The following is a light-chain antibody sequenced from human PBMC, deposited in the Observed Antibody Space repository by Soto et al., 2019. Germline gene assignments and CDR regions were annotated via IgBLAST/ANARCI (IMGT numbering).Light chain of an antibody. J-gene: IGKJ5*01. CDR1: QNIGSN. Sequence: EIVMTQSPATLSLSQGERVTLSCRASQNIGSNLAWYQQKFGQAPRLLIYGASTRVTGIPARISGSGSGTEFTLTITSLQSEDFGVYHCQQRSNWPGITFGQGTRLEI. CDR3: QQRSNWPGIT. V-gene: IGKV3-15*01. CDR2: GAS.